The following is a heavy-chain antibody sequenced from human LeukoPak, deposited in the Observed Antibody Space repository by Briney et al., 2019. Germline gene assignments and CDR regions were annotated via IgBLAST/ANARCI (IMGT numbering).Heavy chain of an antibody. V-gene: IGHV1-8*03. J-gene: IGHJ6*04. CDR2: MNPSSGST. CDR3: ERGRSAMGMDV. CDR1: GYTFTSYD. D-gene: IGHD2-2*01. Sequence: ASVKVSCKASGYTFTSYDINWVRQAPGQGLEWMGWMNPSSGSTGYAQKFQGRVTITRNTSISTAYMELSTLRSEDTAVYYCERGRSAMGMDVWGKVTTVTVSS.